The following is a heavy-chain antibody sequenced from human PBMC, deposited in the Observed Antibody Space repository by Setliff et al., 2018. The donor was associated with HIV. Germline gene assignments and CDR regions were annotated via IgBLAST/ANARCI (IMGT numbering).Heavy chain of an antibody. J-gene: IGHJ3*02. Sequence: GGSLRLSCAASGFTFDDCVMHWVRQVPGRGLEWVSLISENGGRTNYADSVRGRFTISRDNAQKSVYLQVNSLRVEDTAVYYCAKDGDYRSGDYDAFDIWGQGTMVTVSS. CDR2: ISENGGRT. V-gene: IGHV3-43*02. CDR1: GFTFDDCV. CDR3: AKDGDYRSGDYDAFDI. D-gene: IGHD6-25*01.